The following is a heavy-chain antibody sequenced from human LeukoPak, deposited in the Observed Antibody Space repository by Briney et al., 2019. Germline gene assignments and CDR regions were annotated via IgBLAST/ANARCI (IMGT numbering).Heavy chain of an antibody. J-gene: IGHJ4*02. CDR1: GGSITTGGYY. V-gene: IGHV4-31*03. Sequence: SETLSLTCTVSGGSITTGGYYWSWVRQHPVKGLEWIGYISYSGSTYYNPSLKSRLTISQDTSTNQFSLKLSSVTAADAAVYYCARNGYTYGLDYWGQGTLVTVSS. CDR3: ARNGYTYGLDY. CDR2: ISYSGST. D-gene: IGHD5-18*01.